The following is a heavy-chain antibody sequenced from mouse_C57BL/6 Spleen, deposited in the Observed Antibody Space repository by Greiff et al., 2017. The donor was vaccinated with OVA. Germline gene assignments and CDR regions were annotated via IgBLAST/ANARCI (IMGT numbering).Heavy chain of an antibody. CDR3: ARRSNYGGYYAMDY. CDR2: ISSGSSTI. Sequence: EVMLVESGGGLVKPGGSLKLSCAASGFTFSDYGMHWVRQAPEKGLEWVAYISSGSSTIYSADTGTGRFTISRDNAKNTLFLQMTSLRSEDTAMYYCARRSNYGGYYAMDYWGQGTSVTVSS. V-gene: IGHV5-17*01. J-gene: IGHJ4*01. CDR1: GFTFSDYG. D-gene: IGHD2-5*01.